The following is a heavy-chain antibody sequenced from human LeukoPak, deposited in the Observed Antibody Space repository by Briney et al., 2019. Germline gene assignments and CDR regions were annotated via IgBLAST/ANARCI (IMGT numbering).Heavy chain of an antibody. J-gene: IGHJ6*03. Sequence: SETLSLTCTVSGGSISSSTYFWGWIRQPPGKGLEWIGSIYYSGSTYYNPSLKSRVTISVDTSKNQFSLKLSSVTATDTAVYYCASSGYVGMGYYYMDVWGKGTTVTISS. CDR2: IYYSGST. V-gene: IGHV4-39*01. D-gene: IGHD3-22*01. CDR3: ASSGYVGMGYYYMDV. CDR1: GGSISSSTYF.